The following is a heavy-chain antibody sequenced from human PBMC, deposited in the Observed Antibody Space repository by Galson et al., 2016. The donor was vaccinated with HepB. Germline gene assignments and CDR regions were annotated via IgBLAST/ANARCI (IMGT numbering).Heavy chain of an antibody. CDR3: AKALAAITGDLAD. J-gene: IGHJ4*01. CDR1: GFTFSSYA. V-gene: IGHV3-23*01. Sequence: SLRLSCAASGFTFSSYAMAWVRQAPGEGLEWVSGTSGTGTDTYYADSVKGRCTISRDNSKNTLYLQLRSLRPEDTAVYYCAKALAAITGDLADGGHGTLLVFSS. D-gene: IGHD1-14*01. CDR2: TSGTGTDT.